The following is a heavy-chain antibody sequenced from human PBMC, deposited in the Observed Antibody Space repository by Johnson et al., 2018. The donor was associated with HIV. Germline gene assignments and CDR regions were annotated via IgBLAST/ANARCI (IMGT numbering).Heavy chain of an antibody. Sequence: QVQLVESGGGLVKPGGSLRLSCAASGFTFSDYYMSWIRQAPGKGLEWVSYISSSGSTIYYADSVKGRFTISRDNSKNTLYLQMNSLRAEDTAVYYCAKWWFRELLPNAFDLWGQGTMVTVSS. CDR2: ISSSGSTI. V-gene: IGHV3-11*04. D-gene: IGHD3-10*01. CDR3: AKWWFRELLPNAFDL. J-gene: IGHJ3*01. CDR1: GFTFSDYY.